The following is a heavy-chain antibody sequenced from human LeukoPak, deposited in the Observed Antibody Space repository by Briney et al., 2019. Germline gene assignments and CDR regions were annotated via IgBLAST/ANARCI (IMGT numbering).Heavy chain of an antibody. CDR1: GFTFSNYG. Sequence: GGSLRLSCAASGFTFSNYGMHWVRQAPGKGLEYVSAVSSNGGSTYYANSVKDRFSISRDNSKNTLYLQMGSLRAEDMAVYYCARSLPGTAAFDCWGQGTLVTVSS. CDR3: ARSLPGTAAFDC. J-gene: IGHJ4*02. V-gene: IGHV3-64*01. CDR2: VSSNGGST. D-gene: IGHD6-13*01.